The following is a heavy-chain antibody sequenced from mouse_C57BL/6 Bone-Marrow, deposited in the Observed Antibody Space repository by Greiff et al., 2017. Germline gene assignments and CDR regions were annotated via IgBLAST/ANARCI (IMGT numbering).Heavy chain of an antibody. Sequence: QVQLQQSGAELVRPGTSVKVSCKASGYAFTNSLIAWVKQRPGQGLEWIGVINPGSGGPYSNEKFKGKATLTADKTSSTAYMQLSSLTSADSAVYFCSSEDVYDYFAYWGQGTTVTVSS. CDR1: GYAFTNSL. V-gene: IGHV1-54*01. CDR2: INPGSGGP. CDR3: SSEDVYDYFAY. J-gene: IGHJ2*01. D-gene: IGHD2-2*01.